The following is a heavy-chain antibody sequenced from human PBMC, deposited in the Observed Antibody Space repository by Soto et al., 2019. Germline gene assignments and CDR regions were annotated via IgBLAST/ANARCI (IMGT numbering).Heavy chain of an antibody. J-gene: IGHJ4*02. CDR2: IYYSGST. D-gene: IGHD3-3*01. Sequence: QLQLQESGPGLVKPSETLSLTCTVSGGSISSSSYYWGWIRQPPGKGLEWIGSIYYSGSTYYNPSLKSRVTISVDTSKNQFSLKLSSVTAADTAVYYCASERGRFLEPLYWGQGTLVTVSS. CDR3: ASERGRFLEPLY. V-gene: IGHV4-39*01. CDR1: GGSISSSSYY.